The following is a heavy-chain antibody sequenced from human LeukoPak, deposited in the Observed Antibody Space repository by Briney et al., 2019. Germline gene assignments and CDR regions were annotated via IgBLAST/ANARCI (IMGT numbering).Heavy chain of an antibody. CDR3: ARCEVVPAAVAYYYYGMDV. CDR1: GYTFTSYG. J-gene: IGHJ6*04. CDR2: ISAYNGNT. D-gene: IGHD2-2*01. Sequence: ASVKVSCKASGYTFTSYGISWVRQAPGQGLEWMGWISAYNGNTNYAQKLQGRVTMTTDTSTSTAYMELRSLRSDDTAVYYCARCEVVPAAVAYYYYGMDVWGKGTTVTVSS. V-gene: IGHV1-18*04.